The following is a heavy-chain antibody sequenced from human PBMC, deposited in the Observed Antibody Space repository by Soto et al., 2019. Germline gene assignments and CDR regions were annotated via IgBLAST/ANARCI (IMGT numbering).Heavy chain of an antibody. CDR1: GYTFTGYY. CDR2: INPNSGDT. CDR3: ARAVGASGRLVKGY. V-gene: IGHV1-2*02. J-gene: IGHJ4*02. D-gene: IGHD3-9*01. Sequence: ASVKVSCKASGYTFTGYYVHWVRQTPGQGLEWMGWINPNSGDTNYAQRFQGRVTMTRDTSISTAYMDLSRLRSDDTAVYYCARAVGASGRLVKGYWGQGTLVTVSS.